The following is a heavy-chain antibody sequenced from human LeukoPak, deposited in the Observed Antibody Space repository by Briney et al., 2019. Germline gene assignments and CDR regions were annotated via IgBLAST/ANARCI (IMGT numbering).Heavy chain of an antibody. CDR1: GFTFSSYA. Sequence: GGSLKLSCAASGFTFSSYAMHWVRQAPGKGLEWVAVISYDGSNKYYADSVKGRFTISRDNSKNTLYLQMNSLRAEDTAVYYCARETVTGYYYYYMDVWGKGTTVTVSS. CDR3: ARETVTGYYYYYMDV. D-gene: IGHD4-17*01. V-gene: IGHV3-30*04. CDR2: ISYDGSNK. J-gene: IGHJ6*03.